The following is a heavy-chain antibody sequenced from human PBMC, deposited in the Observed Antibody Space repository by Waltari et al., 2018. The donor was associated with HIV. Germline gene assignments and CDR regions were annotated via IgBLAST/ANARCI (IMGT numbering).Heavy chain of an antibody. CDR1: GGSALNSDYY. Sequence: QLHSQQSGPGLAKPSATLPLTRTVSGGSALNSDYYWDFIRQSPGKGLEWIGNIYYTGTTFYNPALKSRVTMSADLSRNQFSLRLISVTAADTAIYYCARRPRMAAFYLYYGMDVWGQGTTVTVSS. D-gene: IGHD2-8*01. CDR3: ARRPRMAAFYLYYGMDV. V-gene: IGHV4-39*01. CDR2: IYYTGTT. J-gene: IGHJ6*02.